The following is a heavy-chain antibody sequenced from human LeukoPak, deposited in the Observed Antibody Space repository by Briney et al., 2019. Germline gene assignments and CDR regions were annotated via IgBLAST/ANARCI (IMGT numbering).Heavy chain of an antibody. D-gene: IGHD2-21*02. CDR3: AKASFCGGDCYVGLDY. V-gene: IGHV3-9*01. CDR2: ISWNSGSI. CDR1: GFTFDDYA. Sequence: GGSLRLSCAASGFTFDDYAMHWVRHAPGKGLEWVSGISWNSGSIGYADSVKGRFTISRDNAKNSLYLQMNSLRAEDTALYYCAKASFCGGDCYVGLDYWGQGTLVTVSS. J-gene: IGHJ4*02.